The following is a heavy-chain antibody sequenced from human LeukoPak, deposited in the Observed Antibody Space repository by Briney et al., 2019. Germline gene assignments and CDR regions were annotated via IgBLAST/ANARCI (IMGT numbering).Heavy chain of an antibody. CDR3: ARHRSYYDILTGRNWFDP. CDR1: GYRFTSYW. CDR2: IYPGDSDT. V-gene: IGHV5-51*01. D-gene: IGHD3-9*01. J-gene: IGHJ5*02. Sequence: GESLKISCKGSGYRFTSYWIGWVRQMPGKGLEWMGIIYPGDSDTRYSPSFQGQVTISADKSISTAYLQWSSLKASDTAMYYCARHRSYYDILTGRNWFDPWGQGTLVTVSS.